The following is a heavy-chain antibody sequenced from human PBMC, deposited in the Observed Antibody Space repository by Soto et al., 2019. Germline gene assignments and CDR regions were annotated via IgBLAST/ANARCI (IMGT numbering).Heavy chain of an antibody. D-gene: IGHD3-10*01. J-gene: IGHJ4*02. CDR1: GFTFSSYA. CDR3: AKDLWFGELSPEDY. CDR2: ISGDGGST. Sequence: EVQLLESGGGLVQPGGSLRLSCAASGFTFSSYAKSWVRQAPGKGLEWVSTISGDGGSTYYADSVKGRFTISRDDSKNTVYPQMNSLRAEDTAVYYCAKDLWFGELSPEDYWGQGTLVTVSS. V-gene: IGHV3-23*01.